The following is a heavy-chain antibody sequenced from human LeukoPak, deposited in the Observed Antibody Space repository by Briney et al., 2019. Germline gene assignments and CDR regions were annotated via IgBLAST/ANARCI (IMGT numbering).Heavy chain of an antibody. J-gene: IGHJ5*02. CDR1: GFSRSTSGVG. V-gene: IGHV2-5*01. CDR3: AHTPTSSGWYAAKARNNWFDP. D-gene: IGHD6-19*01. CDR2: IYWNDDK. Sequence: SGPTLLKPTQTLTLTFTFSGFSRSTSGVGVGWIRQPPGKALEWLSLIYWNDDKPYSPSLKSRLTITKDTSKNQVVLTMTNMDPVDTATYYCAHTPTSSGWYAAKARNNWFDPWGQGTLVTVSS.